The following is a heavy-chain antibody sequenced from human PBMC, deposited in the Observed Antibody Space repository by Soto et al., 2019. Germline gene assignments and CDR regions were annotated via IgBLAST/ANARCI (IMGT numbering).Heavy chain of an antibody. J-gene: IGHJ6*02. Sequence: QVQLVESGGGVVQPGRSLRLSCVASGFTFSSYAMHWVRQAPGKGLEWVAVISYDGSNKYYADSVKGRFTISRDNSKNTLYLQMNSLRAEDTAVYYCARDIISGYSSGSVGYGMDVWGQGTTVTVSS. CDR2: ISYDGSNK. CDR1: GFTFSSYA. CDR3: ARDIISGYSSGSVGYGMDV. D-gene: IGHD6-19*01. V-gene: IGHV3-30-3*01.